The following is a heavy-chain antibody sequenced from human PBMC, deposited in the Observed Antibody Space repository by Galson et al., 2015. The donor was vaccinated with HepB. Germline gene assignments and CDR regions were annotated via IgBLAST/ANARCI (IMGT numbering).Heavy chain of an antibody. CDR3: AADRQTTTRSYGAFGY. CDR1: GFTFSSYA. D-gene: IGHD1-14*01. V-gene: IGHV3-23*01. J-gene: IGHJ4*02. Sequence: SLRLSCAASGFTFSSYAMTWVRQAPGKGLECVSLTRTSGDTTYYADSVKGRFTVSRDNSKNALYLQMNSLRAEDTAVYYCAADRQTTTRSYGAFGYWGQGTLVTVYS. CDR2: TRTSGDTT.